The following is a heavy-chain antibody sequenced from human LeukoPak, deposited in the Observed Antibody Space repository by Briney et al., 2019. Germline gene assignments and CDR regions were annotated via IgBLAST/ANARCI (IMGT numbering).Heavy chain of an antibody. D-gene: IGHD5-24*01. V-gene: IGHV4-34*01. Sequence: SETLSLTCAVYGGSFSGYYWSWIRQPPGKGLEWIGEINHSGSTNYNPSLKSRVTISVDTSKNQFSLKLSSVTAADTAVYYCARGRGWLQFLYYLDYWGQGTLVTVSS. CDR2: INHSGST. CDR1: GGSFSGYY. CDR3: ARGRGWLQFLYYLDY. J-gene: IGHJ4*02.